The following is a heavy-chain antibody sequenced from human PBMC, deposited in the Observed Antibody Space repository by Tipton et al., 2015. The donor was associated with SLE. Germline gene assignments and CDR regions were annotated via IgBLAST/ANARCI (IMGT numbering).Heavy chain of an antibody. Sequence: TLSLTCTVSGGSISSGGYYWSWLRHHPGKGLEWIGSIHHSGTTHYNPSLKSRFTISVDTSKNRFSLEVSSVTAADTALYYCATRGYYQWDPFEYWGQGALVTVSS. D-gene: IGHD5-18*01. J-gene: IGHJ4*02. CDR3: ATRGYYQWDPFEY. V-gene: IGHV4-31*03. CDR2: IHHSGTT. CDR1: GGSISSGGYY.